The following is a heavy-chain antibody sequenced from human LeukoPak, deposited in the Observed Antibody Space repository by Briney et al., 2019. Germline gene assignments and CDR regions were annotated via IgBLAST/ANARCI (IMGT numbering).Heavy chain of an antibody. Sequence: PSETLSLTCTVSGGSISSYYWSWLRQPPGKGLEWIGYIYYSGSTNYNPSLKSRVTISVDTSKNQFSLKLSSVTAADTAVYYCARRSAAGTVDYWGQGTLVTVSS. CDR1: GGSISSYY. D-gene: IGHD6-13*01. V-gene: IGHV4-59*01. CDR3: ARRSAAGTVDY. CDR2: IYYSGST. J-gene: IGHJ4*02.